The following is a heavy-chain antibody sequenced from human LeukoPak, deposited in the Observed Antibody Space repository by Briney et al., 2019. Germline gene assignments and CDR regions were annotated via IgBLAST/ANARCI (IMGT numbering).Heavy chain of an antibody. J-gene: IGHJ5*02. D-gene: IGHD1-26*01. CDR1: GGSISSGDYY. V-gene: IGHV4-30-4*01. Sequence: SQTLSLTCTVSGGSISSGDYYWSWIRQPPGKGLEWIGYIYYSGSTYYNPSLKSRVTISVDTSKNQFSLKLSSVTAADTAVYYCARDRGSYSLGNWFDPWGQGTLVTVSS. CDR2: IYYSGST. CDR3: ARDRGSYSLGNWFDP.